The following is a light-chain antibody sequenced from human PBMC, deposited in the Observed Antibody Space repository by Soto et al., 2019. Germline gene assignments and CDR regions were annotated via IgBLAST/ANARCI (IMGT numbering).Light chain of an antibody. CDR2: GAS. CDR3: QQYDTSLYT. J-gene: IGKJ2*01. V-gene: IGKV3-20*01. Sequence: EIALTQAPGTLSLSPGERATLSCRASQNITSNHLAWYQQRPGQAPRLLISGASSRATGIPDRFSGSGSGTDLTLTISRLEPEDFAVYYCQQYDTSLYTFGQGTKLEIK. CDR1: QNITSNH.